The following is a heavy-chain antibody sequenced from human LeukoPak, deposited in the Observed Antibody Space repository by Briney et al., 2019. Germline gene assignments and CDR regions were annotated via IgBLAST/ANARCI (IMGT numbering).Heavy chain of an antibody. D-gene: IGHD2-2*01. CDR1: GFTFSSYA. J-gene: IGHJ6*03. Sequence: EGSLRLSCAASGFTFSSYAMHWVRQAPGKGLEWVAVISYDGSNKYYADSVKGRFTISRDNSKNTLYLQMNSLRAEDTAVYYCARDQDCSSTSCSMHYCYMDVWGKGTTVTVSS. CDR3: ARDQDCSSTSCSMHYCYMDV. CDR2: ISYDGSNK. V-gene: IGHV3-30*04.